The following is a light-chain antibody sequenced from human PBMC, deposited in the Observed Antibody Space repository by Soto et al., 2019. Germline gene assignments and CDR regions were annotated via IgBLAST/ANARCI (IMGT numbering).Light chain of an antibody. J-gene: IGKJ1*01. V-gene: IGKV1-5*03. Sequence: DIQMTQSPSTLSASVGDRVTITCRASQSISSWLAWYQQKPGRAPKLLIYKASSLESGVPSRFSGSGSGTEFTLTSSSLQPDDFATYYCQQYNSQWTFGQGTKVDI. CDR3: QQYNSQWT. CDR2: KAS. CDR1: QSISSW.